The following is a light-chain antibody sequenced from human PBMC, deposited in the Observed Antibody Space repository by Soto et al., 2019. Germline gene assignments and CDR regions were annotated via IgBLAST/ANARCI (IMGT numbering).Light chain of an antibody. J-gene: IGKJ2*01. Sequence: DIQMTQYPSSLSASVGGRVTITCQASQDISNHLNWYQQKPGKAPSLLIYDTSNLETGVPSTFSGGGSGRDFTFTITILQPEDFATYYCQQYDSLPYTFGQGTKLDIK. CDR3: QQYDSLPYT. CDR2: DTS. V-gene: IGKV1-33*01. CDR1: QDISNH.